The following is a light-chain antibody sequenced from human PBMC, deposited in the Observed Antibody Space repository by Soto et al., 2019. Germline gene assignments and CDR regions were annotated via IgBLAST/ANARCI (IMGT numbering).Light chain of an antibody. V-gene: IGKV1-5*03. CDR3: QQYNSWYT. CDR2: KAS. CDR1: QSISSW. J-gene: IGKJ2*01. Sequence: DIQMNQSPSTLSSSVGDRVTITCRASQSISSWLAWYQQKPGKAPKLLIYKASSLESGVPSRFSGSGSGTEFTLTSSSLQPDDFATYYCQQYNSWYTFGQGTKLEIK.